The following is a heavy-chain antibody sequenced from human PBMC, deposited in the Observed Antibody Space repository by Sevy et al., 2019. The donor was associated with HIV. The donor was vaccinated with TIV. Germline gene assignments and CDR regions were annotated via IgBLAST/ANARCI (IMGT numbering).Heavy chain of an antibody. CDR1: GGTFSSYG. J-gene: IGHJ4*02. CDR2: IIPILGTV. D-gene: IGHD6-19*01. CDR3: ARGGGNGWYYFDY. Sequence: SVEVSCKASGGTFSSYGISWVRQAPGQGLEWMGGIIPILGTVNYAQKFQGRVTITADESTKTAYMELSSLRSEDTAVYYCARGGGNGWYYFDYWGQETLVTVSS. V-gene: IGHV1-69*13.